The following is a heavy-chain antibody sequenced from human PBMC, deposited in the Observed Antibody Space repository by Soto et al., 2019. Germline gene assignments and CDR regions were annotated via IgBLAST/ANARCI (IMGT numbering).Heavy chain of an antibody. CDR3: ASSSRIRSKVGY. CDR2: IKQDGSEK. J-gene: IGHJ4*02. CDR1: GFTFSSYW. D-gene: IGHD6-13*01. Sequence: EVQLVESGGGLVQPGGSLRLSCAASGFTFSSYWMSWVRQAPGKGLEWVANIKQDGSEKYYVDSVKGRFTTSRDNAKNSLYLQMNSLRAEDTAVYYCASSSRIRSKVGYWGQGTLVTVSS. V-gene: IGHV3-7*03.